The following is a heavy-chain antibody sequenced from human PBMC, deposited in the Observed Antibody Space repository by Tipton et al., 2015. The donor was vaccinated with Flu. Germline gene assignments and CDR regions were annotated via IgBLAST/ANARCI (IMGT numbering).Heavy chain of an antibody. Sequence: GLVKPSQTLSLTCAISGDSVSSRSTAWNWIRQSPSRGLEWLGRTYYRSKWYYEYAASVRSRITINPDTSKNQFSLQLNSVTPEDTAVYYCARGWDSSSSRDYWGQGTLATVSS. J-gene: IGHJ4*02. V-gene: IGHV6-1*01. CDR2: TYYRSKWYY. D-gene: IGHD2-2*01. CDR1: GDSVSSRSTA. CDR3: ARGWDSSSSRDY.